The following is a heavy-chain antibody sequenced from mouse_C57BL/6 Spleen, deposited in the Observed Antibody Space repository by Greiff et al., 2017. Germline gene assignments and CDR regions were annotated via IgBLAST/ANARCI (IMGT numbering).Heavy chain of an antibody. CDR1: GYTFTSYW. V-gene: IGHV1-59*01. D-gene: IGHD2-3*01. CDR2: IDPSDSYT. Sequence: QVQLQQPGAELVRPGTSVKLSCKASGYTFTSYWMHWVKQRHGQGLEWIGVIDPSDSYTNYNQKFKGKATLTADTSSSTAYMQLSSLTSEDSAVYDCARGLYDGYYGFADWGTGALVTVSA. J-gene: IGHJ3*01. CDR3: ARGLYDGYYGFAD.